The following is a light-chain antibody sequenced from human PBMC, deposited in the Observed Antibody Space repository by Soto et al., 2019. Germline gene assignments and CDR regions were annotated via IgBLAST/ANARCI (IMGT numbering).Light chain of an antibody. Sequence: EIVFSQSPGTLSLSHGERATLSCRASQSVRSNFLAWYQQKPGQAPRLLIYGASNRATGIPDRFSGSGSGTDFTLTITRLEPEDFAMYYCQRYDSLRTFGQGTKV. V-gene: IGKV3-20*01. CDR3: QRYDSLRT. J-gene: IGKJ1*01. CDR1: QSVRSNF. CDR2: GAS.